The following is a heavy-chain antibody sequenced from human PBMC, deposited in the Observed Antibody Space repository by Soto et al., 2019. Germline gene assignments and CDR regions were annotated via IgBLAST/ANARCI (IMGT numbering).Heavy chain of an antibody. J-gene: IGHJ4*02. CDR3: AKDQRGYTSTARIDY. D-gene: IGHD6-13*01. CDR1: GFTFSNYA. V-gene: IGHV3-23*01. Sequence: EVPLLESGGGLVQPGGSLRLSCAASGFTFSNYAMSWVRQAPGKGLEWVSSINGGGGSTYYADSVKGRFTFSRDNSKNTLYLQMNSLRVEDRAVYYCAKDQRGYTSTARIDYWGQGTLVTVSS. CDR2: INGGGGST.